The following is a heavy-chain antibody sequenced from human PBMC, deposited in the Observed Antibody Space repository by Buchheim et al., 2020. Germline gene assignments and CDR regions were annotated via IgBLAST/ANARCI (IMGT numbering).Heavy chain of an antibody. Sequence: EVQLVESGGGLVQPGGSLRLSCAASGFTFSSYSMNWVRQAPGKGLEWVSYISSSSSTIYYADSVKGRFTISRDNAKHSLYLEMNSLRDEDTAVYYCAPDSYDSSGYYPYFQHWGQGTL. V-gene: IGHV3-48*02. CDR3: APDSYDSSGYYPYFQH. J-gene: IGHJ1*01. D-gene: IGHD3-22*01. CDR2: ISSSSSTI. CDR1: GFTFSSYS.